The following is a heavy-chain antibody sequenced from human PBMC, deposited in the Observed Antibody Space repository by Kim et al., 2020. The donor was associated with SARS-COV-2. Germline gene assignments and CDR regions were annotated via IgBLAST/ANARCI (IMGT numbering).Heavy chain of an antibody. CDR1: GFTFDDYA. D-gene: IGHD6-6*01. Sequence: GGSLRLSCAASGFTFDDYAMHWVRQAPGKGLEWVSGISWNSGSIGYADSVKGRFTISRDNAKNSLYLQMNSLRAEDTALYYFAKSGRDEQLIDYWGQGTL. J-gene: IGHJ4*02. CDR2: ISWNSGSI. V-gene: IGHV3-9*01. CDR3: AKSGRDEQLIDY.